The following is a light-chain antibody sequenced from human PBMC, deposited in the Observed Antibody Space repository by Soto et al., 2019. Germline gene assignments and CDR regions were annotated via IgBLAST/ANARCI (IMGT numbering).Light chain of an antibody. Sequence: DLQMTQSPSSLSASVGDRVTITCRASQDISNYLNWYQQRPGKAPKLLIYDASNLERGVPSRFSGTRSGTHFTFAITSLQPEDVATYYCQQSDSLPITVGQGTRLEI. V-gene: IGKV1-33*01. CDR1: QDISNY. J-gene: IGKJ5*01. CDR2: DAS. CDR3: QQSDSLPIT.